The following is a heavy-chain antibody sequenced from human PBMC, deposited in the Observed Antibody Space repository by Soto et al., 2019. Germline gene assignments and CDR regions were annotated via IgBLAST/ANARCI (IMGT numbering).Heavy chain of an antibody. CDR1: GFTFSTYG. Sequence: PGGSLRLSCAASGFTFSTYGMQWVRQAPGKGLEWVAVISYDGYLKYYVDAVKGRFTVARDNSKNTLFLEMNSLRVEDTAVYFCAKDFKVSGSHYGTLNYYYGMYVWVQGTTATVSS. D-gene: IGHD3-10*01. CDR2: ISYDGYLK. J-gene: IGHJ6*02. CDR3: AKDFKVSGSHYGTLNYYYGMYV. V-gene: IGHV3-30*18.